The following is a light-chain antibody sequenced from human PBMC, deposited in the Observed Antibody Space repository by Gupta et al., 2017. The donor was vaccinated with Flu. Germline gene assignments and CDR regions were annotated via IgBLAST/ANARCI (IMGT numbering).Light chain of an antibody. V-gene: IGKV3-20*01. Sequence: RATLSCRASRSVSSNYLAWYQQKPGQAPRLLIYGASSRATGIPDRFSGSGSGTDFTLIISRLEPEDFAVYFCQQYDDSPSLAFGGGTKVEIK. CDR1: RSVSSNY. CDR2: GAS. CDR3: QQYDDSPSLA. J-gene: IGKJ4*01.